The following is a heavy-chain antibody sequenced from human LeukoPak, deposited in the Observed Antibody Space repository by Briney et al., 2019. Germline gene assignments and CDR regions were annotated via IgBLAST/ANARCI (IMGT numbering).Heavy chain of an antibody. V-gene: IGHV3-30*03. J-gene: IGHJ4*02. Sequence: GGSLRLSCAVSGFTFSSYGMHWVRQAPGKGLEWVAVISYDGSNKYYADSVKGRFTISRDNAKNSLYLQMNSLRDEDTAVYYCARRFDSWGQGTLVTVSS. CDR1: GFTFSSYG. CDR2: ISYDGSNK. CDR3: ARRFDS.